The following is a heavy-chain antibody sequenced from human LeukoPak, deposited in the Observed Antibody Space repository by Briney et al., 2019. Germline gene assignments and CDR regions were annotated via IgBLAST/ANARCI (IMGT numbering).Heavy chain of an antibody. Sequence: PSETLSLTCTVSGGSISSGDYYWSWIRQPPGKGLEWIGYIYYSGSTYYNASLKSRVTISVDTSKNQFSLKLSSVTAADTAVYYCARGADITMIVLDYWGQGTLVTVSS. CDR3: ARGADITMIVLDY. D-gene: IGHD3-22*01. V-gene: IGHV4-30-4*01. CDR2: IYYSGST. J-gene: IGHJ4*02. CDR1: GGSISSGDYY.